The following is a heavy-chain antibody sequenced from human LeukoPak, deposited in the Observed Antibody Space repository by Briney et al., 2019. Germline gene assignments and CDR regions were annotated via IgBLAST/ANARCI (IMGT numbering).Heavy chain of an antibody. D-gene: IGHD3-10*01. CDR3: ARDRSYGSGYYYKNDAFDI. CDR1: GFTFSSYA. J-gene: IGHJ3*02. V-gene: IGHV3-30*04. CDR2: IWYDGTNK. Sequence: GGSLRLSCSASGFTFSSYAMHWVRQAPGKGLEWVAVIWYDGTNKYYADSVKGRFTISRDNSKNTLYLQMNSLRAEDTAVYSCARDRSYGSGYYYKNDAFDIWGQGTMVTVSS.